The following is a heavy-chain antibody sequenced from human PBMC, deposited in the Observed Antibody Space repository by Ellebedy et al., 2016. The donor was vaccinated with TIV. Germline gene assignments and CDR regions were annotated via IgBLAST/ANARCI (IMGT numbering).Heavy chain of an antibody. D-gene: IGHD3-16*01. Sequence: GGSLRLXXAASGFTFSSHGMHWVRQAPGKGLEWVSTIGTNDDPFYLDSVRGRFTLSRDNAKSSLYLQMNSLSAGDTAMYYCIRGAYAYSSERAFAIWGQGTLVTVSS. CDR3: IRGAYAYSSERAFAI. J-gene: IGHJ3*02. CDR1: GFTFSSHG. CDR2: IGTNDDP. V-gene: IGHV3-13*05.